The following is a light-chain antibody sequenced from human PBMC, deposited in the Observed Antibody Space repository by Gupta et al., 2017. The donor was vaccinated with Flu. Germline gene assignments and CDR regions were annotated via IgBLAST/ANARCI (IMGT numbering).Light chain of an antibody. J-gene: IGKJ5*01. CDR1: QSVSSY. V-gene: IGKV3-11*01. CDR2: DAS. Sequence: EILLTQSPATLSLSPWERATLSCRASQSVSSYLAWYQQKPGQAPRLLIYDASNRATGIPARFSGSGSGTDFTLTISSLEPEDFAVYYCQQRSNGPTFGQGTRLEIK. CDR3: QQRSNGPT.